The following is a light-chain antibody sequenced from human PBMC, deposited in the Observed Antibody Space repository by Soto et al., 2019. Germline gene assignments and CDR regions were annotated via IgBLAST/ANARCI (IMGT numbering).Light chain of an antibody. Sequence: QSVLTQPPSVSGAPGQRVAISCTGSSSNIGAGYDVHWYQQLPGTAPKLLIYGNSNRPSGVPDRFSGSKSANTASLTISGRQAEDEADYYCCSYAGSSTYVFGTGTKVTVL. CDR2: GNS. CDR3: CSYAGSSTYV. V-gene: IGLV1-40*01. CDR1: SSNIGAGYD. J-gene: IGLJ1*01.